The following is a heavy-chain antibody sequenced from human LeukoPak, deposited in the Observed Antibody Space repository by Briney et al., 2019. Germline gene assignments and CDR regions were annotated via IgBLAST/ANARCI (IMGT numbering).Heavy chain of an antibody. CDR3: ATDGAGFDT. CDR2: IISGGTFV. V-gene: IGHV3-21*04. Sequence: GGSLRLSCTGSAFTFSSYTLHWVRQAPGKELEWVSSIISGGTFVFYADSVTGRFTISRDNAKKSLYLEMNNLRAEDTAVYYCATDGAGFDTWGQGVLVTVSS. J-gene: IGHJ5*02. CDR1: AFTFSSYT.